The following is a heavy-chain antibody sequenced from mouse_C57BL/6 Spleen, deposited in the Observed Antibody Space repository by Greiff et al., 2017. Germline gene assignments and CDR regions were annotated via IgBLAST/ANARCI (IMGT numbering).Heavy chain of an antibody. J-gene: IGHJ1*03. D-gene: IGHD1-1*01. CDR3: ATYYGSSYGGYFDV. V-gene: IGHV2-9-1*01. CDR2: IWTGGGT. Sequence: VKLVESGPGLVAPSQSLSITCTVSGFSLTSYAISWVRQPPGKGLEWLGVIWTGGGTNYNSALKSRLSISKDNSKSQVFLKMNSLQTDDTARYYCATYYGSSYGGYFDVWGTGTTVTVSS. CDR1: GFSLTSYA.